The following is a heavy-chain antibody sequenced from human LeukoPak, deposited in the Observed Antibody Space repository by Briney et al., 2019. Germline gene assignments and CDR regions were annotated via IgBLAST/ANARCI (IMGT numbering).Heavy chain of an antibody. CDR1: GGSVSSGSYY. V-gene: IGHV4-61*01. J-gene: IGHJ4*02. D-gene: IGHD3-22*01. CDR2: FYYSGNT. CDR3: SRVGGRWLGPGFDY. Sequence: PSETLSLTCTVSGGSVSSGSYYYNWIRQPPGKGLEWIGYFYYSGNTNYNPSLKSRVTISLDTSKNQFSLKLTSVTAADTAVYFCSRVGGRWLGPGFDYWGQGTLVTVSS.